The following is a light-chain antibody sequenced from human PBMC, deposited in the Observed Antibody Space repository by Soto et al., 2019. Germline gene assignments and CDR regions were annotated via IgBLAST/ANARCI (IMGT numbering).Light chain of an antibody. Sequence: EIVLTQSPGTLSLSPGERATLSCRASQSVSSSYLAWYQQKPGQAPRLLIYGASSRATGIPDRFSGSGSGTDFTLTISRLEPEYFAVYYCQQYGSSQVTFGGGTKVEIK. V-gene: IGKV3-20*01. CDR2: GAS. J-gene: IGKJ4*01. CDR1: QSVSSSY. CDR3: QQYGSSQVT.